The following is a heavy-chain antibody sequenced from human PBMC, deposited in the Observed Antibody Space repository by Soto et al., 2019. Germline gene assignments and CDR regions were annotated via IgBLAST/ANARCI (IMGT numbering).Heavy chain of an antibody. V-gene: IGHV4-38-2*01. CDR1: GYSISTGYY. D-gene: IGHD3-22*01. CDR3: ARVAYFDTTGYYYYFDY. CDR2: IYRSGST. J-gene: IGHJ4*02. Sequence: SETLSLTCAVSGYSISTGYYWGWIRQPPGKGLEWIGSIYRSGSTYYNPSLKSRVTISMDMSKNQFSLKLTSVTAADTAVYYCARVAYFDTTGYYYYFDYWGQGTLVTVYS.